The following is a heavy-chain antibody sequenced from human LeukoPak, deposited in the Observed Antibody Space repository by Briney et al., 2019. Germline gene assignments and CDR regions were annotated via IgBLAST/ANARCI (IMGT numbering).Heavy chain of an antibody. D-gene: IGHD5-18*01. V-gene: IGHV4-38-2*02. CDR1: GYSISSDYY. CDR2: IYHVGNA. J-gene: IGHJ4*02. CDR3: ARDKGSYGDFDY. Sequence: PSETLSLTCAVSGYSISSDYYWGWIRQPPGKGLEWIGNIYHVGNAYYNPSLKSRVTISVDTSKNQFSLRLTSVTAADTAVYHCARDKGSYGDFDYWGQGTLVTVSS.